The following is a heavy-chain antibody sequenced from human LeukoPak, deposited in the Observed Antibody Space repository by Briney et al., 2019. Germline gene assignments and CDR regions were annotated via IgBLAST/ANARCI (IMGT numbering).Heavy chain of an antibody. J-gene: IGHJ4*02. CDR3: AREAYCGGDCYSGFDY. Sequence: PSETLSLTCTVSGGSIRSYHWSWIRQPPGKRLEWIGYIYDSGSTNYNPSLKSRVTISIDTSKNQFSLKLSSVTAADTAVCYCAREAYCGGDCYSGFDYWGQGTLVTVSS. CDR1: GGSIRSYH. D-gene: IGHD2-21*02. V-gene: IGHV4-59*01. CDR2: IYDSGST.